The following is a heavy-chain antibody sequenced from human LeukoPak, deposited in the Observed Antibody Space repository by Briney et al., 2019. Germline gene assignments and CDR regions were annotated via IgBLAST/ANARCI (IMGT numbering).Heavy chain of an antibody. D-gene: IGHD3-10*01. V-gene: IGHV4-59*08. J-gene: IGHJ5*02. Sequence: SETLSLTCTVSGGSITTDYWSWIRQPPGKGLEWIGYIYYSGSTNYNPSLKSRVTISVDTSKNQFSLKLSSVTAADTAVYYCARRQNFGELLWFGESYWFDPWGQGTLVTVSS. CDR2: IYYSGST. CDR3: ARRQNFGELLWFGESYWFDP. CDR1: GGSITTDY.